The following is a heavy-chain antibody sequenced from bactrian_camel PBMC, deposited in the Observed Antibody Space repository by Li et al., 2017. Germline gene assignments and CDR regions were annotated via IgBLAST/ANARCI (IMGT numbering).Heavy chain of an antibody. J-gene: IGHJ4*01. Sequence: HVQLVESGGGSVQPGGSLRLSCGASGHTYSSNCMGWFRQAPGKEVEWVAGITSLPSLFRAASYADSVKGRFTITKNGDNFYLEMNNLKPEDTGVYYCAVNMGSWRGPPRYWGQGTQVTVS. CDR3: AVNMGSWRGPPRY. D-gene: IGHD2*01. CDR2: ITSLPSLFRAA. V-gene: IGHV3S6*01. CDR1: GHTYSSNC.